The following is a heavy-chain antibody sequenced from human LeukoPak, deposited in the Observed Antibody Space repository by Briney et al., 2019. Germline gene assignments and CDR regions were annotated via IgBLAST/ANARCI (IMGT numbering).Heavy chain of an antibody. CDR2: INPNSGDT. CDR3: ARNSAYYSSSDY. CDR1: GYTFTDYY. V-gene: IGHV1-2*02. J-gene: IGHJ4*02. D-gene: IGHD3-22*01. Sequence: ASVKVSCKASGYTFTDYYMHWVRQAPGQGLEWMGWINPNSGDTNYAQKFQGRVTMTRDTSISTAYMDLSGLRSDDTAVYHCARNSAYYSSSDYWGQGTLVTVSS.